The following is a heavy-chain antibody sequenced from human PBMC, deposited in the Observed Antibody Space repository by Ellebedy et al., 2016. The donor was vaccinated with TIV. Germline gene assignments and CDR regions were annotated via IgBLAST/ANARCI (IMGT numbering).Heavy chain of an antibody. CDR2: IDNAGDT. V-gene: IGHV3-13*01. D-gene: IGHD3-16*01. Sequence: GGSLRLXCAASGFTFSRYDMHWVRQGTRKGLEWVASIDNAGDTYYPGSVKGRFTISRENAKNSLYLQMNSLRVEDTAVYYCTRFEIIFGGGYGMDVWGQGTTVTVSS. CDR1: GFTFSRYD. J-gene: IGHJ6*02. CDR3: TRFEIIFGGGYGMDV.